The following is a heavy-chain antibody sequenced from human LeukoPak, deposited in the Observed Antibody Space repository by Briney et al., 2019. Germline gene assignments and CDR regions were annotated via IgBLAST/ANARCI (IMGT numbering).Heavy chain of an antibody. CDR1: GFTFSNYG. D-gene: IGHD3-22*01. CDR2: ISSSGSTI. CDR3: ARASSSGYSYYFDY. V-gene: IGHV3-48*04. J-gene: IGHJ4*02. Sequence: PGRSLRLSCATSGFTFSNYGMHWVRQAPGKGLEWVSYISSSGSTIYYADSVKGRSTISRDNAKNSLYLQMNSLRAEDTAVYYCARASSSGYSYYFDYWGQGTLVTVSS.